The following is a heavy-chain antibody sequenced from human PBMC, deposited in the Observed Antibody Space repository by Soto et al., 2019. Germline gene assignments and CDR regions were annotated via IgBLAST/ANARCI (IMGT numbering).Heavy chain of an antibody. CDR2: FYYSGST. Sequence: PSETLSLTCAVSGGSISSYYWSWIRQPPGKGLEWIGHFYYSGSTNYNPSLKSRVTISVDTSKNQFSLKLSSVTAADTAVYYCARLPYCSGGNCYQLGRAYWGQGTLVTVSS. D-gene: IGHD2-15*01. V-gene: IGHV4-59*08. CDR1: GGSISSYY. CDR3: ARLPYCSGGNCYQLGRAY. J-gene: IGHJ4*02.